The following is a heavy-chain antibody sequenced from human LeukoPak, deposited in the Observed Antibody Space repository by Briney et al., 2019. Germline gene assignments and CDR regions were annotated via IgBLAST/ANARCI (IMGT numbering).Heavy chain of an antibody. CDR2: IYHSGST. Sequence: PSETLSLTCTVSGYSISSGYYWGWIRQPPGKGLEWIGSIYHSGSTYYNPSLKSRVTISVDTSRNQFSLKLSSVTAADTAVYYCARGRDDILTGLKSYYFDYWGQGTLVTVSS. V-gene: IGHV4-38-2*02. CDR3: ARGRDDILTGLKSYYFDY. J-gene: IGHJ4*02. CDR1: GYSISSGYY. D-gene: IGHD3-9*01.